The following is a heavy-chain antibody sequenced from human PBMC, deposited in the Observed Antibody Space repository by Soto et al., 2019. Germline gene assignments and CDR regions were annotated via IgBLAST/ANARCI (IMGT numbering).Heavy chain of an antibody. Sequence: SETLSLTCNVSGGSISSFYWSWIRQPPGKGLEWIGSIYYSESTNYNPSLKSRVTISVDTSESQLSLILNSVTAADTAVYYCARGLYTVRAFDIWGRGTMVTVSS. CDR2: IYYSEST. CDR3: ARGLYTVRAFDI. D-gene: IGHD2-2*02. CDR1: GGSISSFY. V-gene: IGHV4-59*01. J-gene: IGHJ3*02.